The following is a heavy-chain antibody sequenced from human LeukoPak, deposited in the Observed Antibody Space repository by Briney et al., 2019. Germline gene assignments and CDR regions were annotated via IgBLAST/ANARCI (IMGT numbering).Heavy chain of an antibody. CDR2: IYHSGST. CDR3: ARVTYSSSWTCFDY. Sequence: SQTLSLTCAVSGGSISSGGYSRSWIRQPPGKGLEWIGYIYHSGSTYYNPSLKSRVTISVDRSKNQFSLKLSSVTAADTAVYYCARVTYSSSWTCFDYWGQGTLVTVSS. J-gene: IGHJ4*02. CDR1: GGSISSGGYS. D-gene: IGHD6-13*01. V-gene: IGHV4-30-2*01.